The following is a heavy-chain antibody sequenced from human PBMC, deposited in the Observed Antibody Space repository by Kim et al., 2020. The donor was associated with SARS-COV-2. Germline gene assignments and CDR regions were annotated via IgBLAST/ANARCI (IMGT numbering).Heavy chain of an antibody. CDR2: IYYSGST. J-gene: IGHJ6*02. CDR3: ARRGQLGMRGSYYYYGMDV. Sequence: SETLSLTCTVSGGSISSYYWSWIRQPPGKGLEWIGYIYYSGSTNYNPSLKSRVTISVDTSKNQFSLKLSSVTAADTAVYYCARRGQLGMRGSYYYYGMDVWGQGTTVTVSS. V-gene: IGHV4-59*08. D-gene: IGHD7-27*01. CDR1: GGSISSYY.